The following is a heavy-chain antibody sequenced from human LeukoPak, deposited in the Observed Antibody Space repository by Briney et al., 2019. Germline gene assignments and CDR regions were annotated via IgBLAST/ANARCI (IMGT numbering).Heavy chain of an antibody. V-gene: IGHV3-53*01. J-gene: IGHJ4*02. CDR1: GFTVSSNY. CDR2: IYSGGST. D-gene: IGHD6-19*01. CDR3: AREGWDGINYYSDY. Sequence: GGSLRLSCAASGFTVSSNYMSWVRQAPGKGLEWVSVIYSGGSTYYADSVKGRFTISRDNSKNTLYLQMNSLRAEDTAVYYCAREGWDGINYYSDYWGQGTLVTVSS.